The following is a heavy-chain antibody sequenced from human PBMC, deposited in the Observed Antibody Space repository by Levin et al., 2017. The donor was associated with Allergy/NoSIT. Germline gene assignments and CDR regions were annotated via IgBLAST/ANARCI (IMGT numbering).Heavy chain of an antibody. J-gene: IGHJ3*02. V-gene: IGHV3-23*01. CDR2: ISRSGDTT. CDR3: AKDSGWSAGGFDAFDI. CDR1: GFTSSYYA. Sequence: GGSLRLSCAASGFTSSYYAMSWVRQAPGKGLEWVSGISRSGDTTNYADSVKGRFTISRDNSKNTLYLQMKSLRAGDTAVYYCAKDSGWSAGGFDAFDIWGQGTMVTVSS. D-gene: IGHD6-19*01.